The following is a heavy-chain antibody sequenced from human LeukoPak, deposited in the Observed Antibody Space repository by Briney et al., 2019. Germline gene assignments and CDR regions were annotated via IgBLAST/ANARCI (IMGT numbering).Heavy chain of an antibody. J-gene: IGHJ3*02. CDR1: VLSFRNYW. D-gene: IGHD2-2*01. Sequence: GGSLSLPCAASVLSFRNYWMHWVRQAPGKGLVWVSRINSYGTTTTYADSVKGRFTISRDNARNTLYLQMNSLRAEDTAVYYCARGRRQLLSRDLPDIWGQGTMVTVSS. CDR3: ARGRRQLLSRDLPDI. CDR2: INSYGTTT. V-gene: IGHV3-74*01.